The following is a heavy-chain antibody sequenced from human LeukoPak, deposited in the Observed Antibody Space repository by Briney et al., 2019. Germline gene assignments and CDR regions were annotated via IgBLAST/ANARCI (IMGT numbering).Heavy chain of an antibody. J-gene: IGHJ5*02. D-gene: IGHD2-2*01. Sequence: ASVKVSCKVSGYTLTELSIHWVRQAPGKGLEWMGGFDPEDGETINAQKFQGRVTMTEDTSTDTAYMELSILRSEDTAVYYCATALYCSSTSCYHPWDWFDPWGQGTLVTVSS. V-gene: IGHV1-24*01. CDR1: GYTLTELS. CDR2: FDPEDGET. CDR3: ATALYCSSTSCYHPWDWFDP.